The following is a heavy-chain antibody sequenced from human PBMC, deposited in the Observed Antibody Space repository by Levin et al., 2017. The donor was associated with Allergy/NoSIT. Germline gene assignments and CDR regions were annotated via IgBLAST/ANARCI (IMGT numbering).Heavy chain of an antibody. D-gene: IGHD5-24*01. V-gene: IGHV4-34*01. CDR1: GGSFSGYY. Sequence: PSETLSLTCAVYGGSFSGYYWSWIRQPPGKGLEWIGEINHSGSTNYNPSLKSRVTISVDTSKNQFSLKLSSVTAADTAVYYCARARDGYNLRSNWFDPWGQGTLVTVSS. J-gene: IGHJ5*02. CDR2: INHSGST. CDR3: ARARDGYNLRSNWFDP.